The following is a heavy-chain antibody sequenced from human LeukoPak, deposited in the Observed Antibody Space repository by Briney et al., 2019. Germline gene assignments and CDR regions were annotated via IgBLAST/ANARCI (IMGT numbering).Heavy chain of an antibody. V-gene: IGHV1-2*04. CDR3: ARGPTAAGTYYYYYGMDV. Sequence: ASVKVSCKASGYTFTGYYMHWVRQAPGQGLEWMGWINPNSGGTNYAQKFQGWVTMTRDTSISTAYMELSRLRSDDTAVYYCARGPTAAGTYYYYYGMDVWGQGTTVTVSS. CDR1: GYTFTGYY. D-gene: IGHD6-13*01. CDR2: INPNSGGT. J-gene: IGHJ6*02.